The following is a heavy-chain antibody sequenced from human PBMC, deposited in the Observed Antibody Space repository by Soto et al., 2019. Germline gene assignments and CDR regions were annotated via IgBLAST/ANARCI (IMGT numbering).Heavy chain of an antibody. CDR3: ARDVYSRSNSCLRNIVEY. J-gene: IGHJ4*02. Sequence: QVQLVESGGGVVQPGRSLRLSCAASGFTFSNYGMHWVRQAPGKGLEWVAIMSSDGKNKFYADSVKGRFTISRDDSKNTLYLQMDSLETEDTAVYSCARDVYSRSNSCLRNIVEYWGQGTLVTVSS. CDR1: GFTFSNYG. CDR2: MSSDGKNK. D-gene: IGHD2-2*01. V-gene: IGHV3-30*03.